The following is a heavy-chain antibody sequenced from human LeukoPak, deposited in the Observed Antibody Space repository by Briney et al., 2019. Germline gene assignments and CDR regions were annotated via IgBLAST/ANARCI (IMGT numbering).Heavy chain of an antibody. V-gene: IGHV4-34*01. D-gene: IGHD2-2*03. CDR1: GGSFSGYY. J-gene: IGHJ6*03. CDR3: ARLQLDIVVVPAAMSEDYYYYYMDV. Sequence: SETLSLTCAVYGGSFSGYYWSWIRQPPGKGLEWIGEINHSGSTNYNPSLKSRVTISVDTSKNQFSLKLSSVTAADTAVYYCARLQLDIVVVPAAMSEDYYYYYMDVWGKGTTVTISS. CDR2: INHSGST.